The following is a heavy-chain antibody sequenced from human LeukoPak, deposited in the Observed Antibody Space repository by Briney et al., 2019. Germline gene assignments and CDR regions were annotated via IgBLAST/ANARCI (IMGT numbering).Heavy chain of an antibody. V-gene: IGHV1-24*01. D-gene: IGHD3-10*01. CDR3: ATLNTMADAFDI. CDR2: FDPEDGET. CDR1: GYTFTELS. J-gene: IGHJ3*02. Sequence: ASVKVSCKVSGYTFTELSMHWVRQAPGKGLEWMGGFDPEDGETTYAQKFQGRVTMTEDTSTDTAYMELSSLRSEDTAVYYCATLNTMADAFDIWGQGTMVTVSS.